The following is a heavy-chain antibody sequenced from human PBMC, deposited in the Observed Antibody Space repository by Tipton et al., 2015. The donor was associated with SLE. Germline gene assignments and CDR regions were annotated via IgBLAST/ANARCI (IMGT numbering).Heavy chain of an antibody. CDR1: GFSFSDYY. CDR2: ISGSSRTL. D-gene: IGHD4-17*01. V-gene: IGHV3-11*04. Sequence: GSLRLSCAASGFSFSDYYMNWIRQAPGKGLEWISFISGSSRTLYYAESMRGRFTISRDNDDNSLFLHMNSLRGDDTAVYYCARGGPDYGDVYQFDSWGQGTLVTVSS. CDR3: ARGGPDYGDVYQFDS. J-gene: IGHJ5*01.